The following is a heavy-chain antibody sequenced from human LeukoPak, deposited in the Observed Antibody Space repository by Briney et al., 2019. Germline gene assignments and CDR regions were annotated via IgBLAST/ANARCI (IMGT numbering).Heavy chain of an antibody. J-gene: IGHJ4*02. CDR1: GFTFSSYP. CDR3: ARGYDYYDGAGSFYSRSLDS. CDR2: ISPDSKNK. Sequence: GGSLRLSCAASGFTFSSYPIHWVRQAPGKGLDWVTVISPDSKNKYYADSVKGRFTISRDNSKNTLFLQMNSLRPEDTAVYYCARGYDYYDGAGSFYSRSLDSWGQGTLVTVSS. V-gene: IGHV3-30*04. D-gene: IGHD3-22*01.